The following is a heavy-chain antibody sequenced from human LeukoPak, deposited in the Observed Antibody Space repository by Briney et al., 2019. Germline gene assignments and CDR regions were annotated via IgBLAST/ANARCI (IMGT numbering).Heavy chain of an antibody. CDR1: GGSFSGFY. Sequence: PSETLSLTCAVYGGSFSGFYWSWIRRPPGKGLEWIGEINHSGSTNYNPSLKSRVTISVDTSKNQFSLKLSSVTAADTAVYYCARNQGVVDLWGRGSLVTVSS. J-gene: IGHJ2*01. D-gene: IGHD3-3*01. V-gene: IGHV4-34*01. CDR2: INHSGST. CDR3: ARNQGVVDL.